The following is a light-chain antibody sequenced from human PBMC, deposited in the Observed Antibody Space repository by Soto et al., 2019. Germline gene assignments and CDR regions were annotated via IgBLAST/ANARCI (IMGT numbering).Light chain of an antibody. CDR2: AAS. CDR3: QQYNSYPIT. J-gene: IGKJ5*01. V-gene: IGKV1-16*01. Sequence: DIQMTQSPSSLSASVGDRVTITCRASQGISNYLAWFQQKPGKAPKPLIYAASSLQSGVLSRFSGSGSGTDFTLIISSLQPEDFATYSCQQYNSYPITFGQGTRLEIK. CDR1: QGISNY.